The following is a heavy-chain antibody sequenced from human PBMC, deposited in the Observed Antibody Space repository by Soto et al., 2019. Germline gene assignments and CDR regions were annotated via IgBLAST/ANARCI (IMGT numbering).Heavy chain of an antibody. J-gene: IGHJ4*02. D-gene: IGHD6-19*01. CDR2: MNPNSGNT. CDR1: GYTFTSYD. Sequence: QVQLVQSGAEVKKPGASVKVSCKASGYTFTSYDINWVRQATGQGLEWMGWMNPNSGNTGYAQKFQGRATMTRNTAISTAYTQLSSLGSRDTAVYYCASSGSGRYLYWGQGTLCTVSS. V-gene: IGHV1-8*01. CDR3: ASSGSGRYLY.